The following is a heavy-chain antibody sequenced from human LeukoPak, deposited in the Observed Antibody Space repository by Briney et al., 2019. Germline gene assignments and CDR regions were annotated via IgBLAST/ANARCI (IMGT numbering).Heavy chain of an antibody. D-gene: IGHD6-19*01. J-gene: IGHJ1*01. V-gene: IGHV5-10-1*01. CDR3: ARQLAVAGTLEYFQH. CDR2: IDPSDSYT. Sequence: GESLKISCKGSGYSFTNYWIGWVRQMPGKGLEWMGRIDPSDSYTNYSPSFQGHVTISADKSISTAYLQWSSLKASDTAMYYCARQLAVAGTLEYFQHWGQGTLVTVSS. CDR1: GYSFTNYW.